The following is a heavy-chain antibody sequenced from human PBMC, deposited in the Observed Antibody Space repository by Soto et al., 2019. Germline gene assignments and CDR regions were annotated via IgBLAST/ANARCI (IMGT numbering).Heavy chain of an antibody. J-gene: IGHJ4*02. CDR1: GFSLSTSGVG. D-gene: IGHD3-10*01. V-gene: IGHV2-5*02. CDR3: AHRHGCYGSGSYYNDYFDY. Sequence: QITLKESGPTLVKPTQTLTLTCTFSGFSLSTSGVGVGWIRQPPGNALEWLALIYWDDDKRYSPSLKSRLTTTEAHAENQVVLTMPNMDPVDKATYYCAHRHGCYGSGSYYNDYFDYWCQGPLLTVSS. CDR2: IYWDDDK.